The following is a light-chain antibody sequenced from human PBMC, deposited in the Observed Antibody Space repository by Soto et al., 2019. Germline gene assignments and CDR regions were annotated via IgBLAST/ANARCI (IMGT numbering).Light chain of an antibody. CDR1: SSDVGGYSY. V-gene: IGLV2-8*01. Sequence: QPVLTQPSSASGSPGQSVTISCTGTSSDVGGYSYVSWYQQHPGKVPKLMIYEATKRPSGVPDRFSGSKSGDMASLTVSGLQADDEADYYCSSFAGSNKRVFGGGTKLTVL. CDR2: EAT. CDR3: SSFAGSNKRV. J-gene: IGLJ2*01.